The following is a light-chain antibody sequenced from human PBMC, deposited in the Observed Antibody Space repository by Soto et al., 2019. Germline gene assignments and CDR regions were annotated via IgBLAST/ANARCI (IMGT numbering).Light chain of an antibody. CDR2: GAS. CDR3: QQYNKWPRT. Sequence: EIVMTQSPDTLSVSPGERATLSCRASQSVSSNLAWYQQKPGQAPRLLIYGASTRATGIPARFSGSGSGTEFTLTISRLQSEDFAVYYCQQYNKWPRTFGQGTKVEIK. CDR1: QSVSSN. J-gene: IGKJ1*01. V-gene: IGKV3-15*01.